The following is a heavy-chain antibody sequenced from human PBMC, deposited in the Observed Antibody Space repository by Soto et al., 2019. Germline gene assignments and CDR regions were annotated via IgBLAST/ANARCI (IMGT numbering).Heavy chain of an antibody. CDR2: ISAYNGNT. Sequence: QVQLVQSGAEVKKPGASVKVSCKASGYTFTSYGISWVRQAPGQGLEWMGWISAYNGNTNYAQKLQGRVTMTTDTSTSTAYMELRRLRSDDTAVYYCARGRASYGAGSYYAYYYYYGMDVWGQGTTVTVSS. CDR3: ARGRASYGAGSYYAYYYYYGMDV. J-gene: IGHJ6*02. D-gene: IGHD3-10*01. V-gene: IGHV1-18*04. CDR1: GYTFTSYG.